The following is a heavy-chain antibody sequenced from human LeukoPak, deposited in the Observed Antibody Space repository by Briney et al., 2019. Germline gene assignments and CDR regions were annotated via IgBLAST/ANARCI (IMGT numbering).Heavy chain of an antibody. J-gene: IGHJ6*02. CDR1: GYTFTSYG. CDR3: ARVLYDSSGYYYYYYGMDV. Sequence: ASVNVSCKASGYTFTSYGISWVRQAPGQGLEWMGWISAYNGNTNYAQKLQGRVTMTTDTSTSTAYMELRSLRSDDTAVYYCARVLYDSSGYYYYYYGMDVWGQGTTVTVSS. CDR2: ISAYNGNT. V-gene: IGHV1-18*01. D-gene: IGHD3-22*01.